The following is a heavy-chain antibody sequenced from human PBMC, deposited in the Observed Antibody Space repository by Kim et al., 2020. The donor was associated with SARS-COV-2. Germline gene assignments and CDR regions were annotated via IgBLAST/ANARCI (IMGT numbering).Heavy chain of an antibody. V-gene: IGHV3-15*01. CDR2: IKSKTDGGTT. J-gene: IGHJ4*02. CDR3: TTDTYYYDSSGYYY. CDR1: GFTFSNAW. Sequence: GGSLRLSCADSGFTFSNAWMSWVRQAPGKGLEWVGRIKSKTDGGTTDYAAPVKGRFTISRDDSKNTLYLQMNSLKTEDTAVYYCTTDTYYYDSSGYYYWGQGTLVTVSS. D-gene: IGHD3-22*01.